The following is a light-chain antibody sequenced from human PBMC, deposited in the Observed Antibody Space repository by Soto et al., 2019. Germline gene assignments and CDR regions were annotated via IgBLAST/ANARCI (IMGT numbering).Light chain of an antibody. CDR1: QSISSG. Sequence: DIQMTQSPSTLSASVEDSVIITCRASQSISSGLAWYQQKPGKAPKVLIYDASTLEAGVPSRFSGNGSGTEFTLTISSLQPDDFATYYCQQYNSYWVFGQGTKVDI. CDR2: DAS. V-gene: IGKV1-5*01. J-gene: IGKJ1*01. CDR3: QQYNSYWV.